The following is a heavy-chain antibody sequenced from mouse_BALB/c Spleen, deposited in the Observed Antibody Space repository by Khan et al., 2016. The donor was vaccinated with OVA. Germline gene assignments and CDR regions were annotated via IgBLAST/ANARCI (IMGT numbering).Heavy chain of an antibody. CDR3: ARHWVGVMDY. Sequence: EVELVESGGDLVKPGGSLNLSCAASGFTFSTYGMTWVRQTPDKRLEWVATISSGGNYTYYPDHVKGRFTIPRDKAKNTLYLQMNSLTYEDTAMYYCARHWVGVMDYWGQGTSVTVSS. CDR2: ISSGGNYT. V-gene: IGHV5-6*01. D-gene: IGHD1-1*01. CDR1: GFTFSTYG. J-gene: IGHJ4*01.